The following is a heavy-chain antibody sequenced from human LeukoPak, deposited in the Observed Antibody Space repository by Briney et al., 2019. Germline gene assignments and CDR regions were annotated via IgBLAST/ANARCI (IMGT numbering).Heavy chain of an antibody. CDR3: ASSSNTRPGY. V-gene: IGHV4-4*02. CDR1: GGSIISTNW. J-gene: IGHJ4*02. CDR2: IYHSGTT. D-gene: IGHD2-2*01. Sequence: SETLSLTCAVSGGSIISTNWWNWVRRPPGKGLEWIGEIYHSGTTTYNASLKSRVSISVDKSKNQFSLTLSSATAADTAVYYCASSSNTRPGYWGQGILVTVSS.